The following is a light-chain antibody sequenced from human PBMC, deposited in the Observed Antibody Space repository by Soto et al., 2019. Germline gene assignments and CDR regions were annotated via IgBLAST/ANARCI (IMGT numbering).Light chain of an antibody. V-gene: IGLV5-37*01. CDR2: YYSDSDK. Sequence: QSVLTQPPSSSASPGESARLTCTLPSDINVGSYIIYWYQQKPGSPPRYLLYYYSDSDKGQGSGVPSRFSGSKDASANTGIFPNSGLQFEDEAEYFCMIWPNNAHVGFGGGNKGTVL. CDR1: SDINVGSYI. CDR3: MIWPNNAHVG. J-gene: IGLJ2*01.